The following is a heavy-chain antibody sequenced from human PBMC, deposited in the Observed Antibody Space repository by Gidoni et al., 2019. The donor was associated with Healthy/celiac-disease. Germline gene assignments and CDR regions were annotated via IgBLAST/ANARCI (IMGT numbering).Heavy chain of an antibody. CDR3: ARALALYRPNPSHSAEGGGDYYYYYMDV. CDR2: IGTAGDT. Sequence: EVQLVESGGGLVPPGGSLSLSCSASGFTFSTSDMPWVRPATGQGLEWVSAIGTAGDTYYPGSVKGRFTISRENAKNSLYLQMNSLRAGDTAVYYCARALALYRPNPSHSAEGGGDYYYYYMDVWGKGTTVTVSS. CDR1: GFTFSTSD. V-gene: IGHV3-13*04. J-gene: IGHJ6*03. D-gene: IGHD2-2*02.